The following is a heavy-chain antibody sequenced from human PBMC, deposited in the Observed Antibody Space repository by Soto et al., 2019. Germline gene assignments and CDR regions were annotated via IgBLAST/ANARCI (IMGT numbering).Heavy chain of an antibody. D-gene: IGHD6-13*01. J-gene: IGHJ3*02. Sequence: ASVKFSRKTSGYTFTSYAMHFVRQAPAQRLEWMGWISAYNGNTNYAQKLQGRVTMTTDTSASTAYMELRSLRSDDTAVYYCARVRKSSWYVIDAFDIWGRGT. CDR2: ISAYNGNT. CDR1: GYTFTSYA. CDR3: ARVRKSSWYVIDAFDI. V-gene: IGHV1-18*01.